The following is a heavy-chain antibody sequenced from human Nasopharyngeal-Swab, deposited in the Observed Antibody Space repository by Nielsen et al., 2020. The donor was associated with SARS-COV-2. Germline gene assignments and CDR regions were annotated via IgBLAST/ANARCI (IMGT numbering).Heavy chain of an antibody. V-gene: IGHV1-69*10. Sequence: LVKVSCKVSGGTFSSYAISWVRQAPGQGLEWMGGIIPILGIANYAQKFQGRVTITADKSTSTAYMELSSLRSEDTAVYYCAREYGIVVVPAATGGMDVWGQGTTVTVSS. J-gene: IGHJ6*02. CDR3: AREYGIVVVPAATGGMDV. CDR1: GGTFSSYA. D-gene: IGHD2-2*01. CDR2: IIPILGIA.